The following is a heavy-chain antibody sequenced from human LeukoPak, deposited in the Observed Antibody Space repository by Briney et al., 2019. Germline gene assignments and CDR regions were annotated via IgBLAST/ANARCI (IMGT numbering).Heavy chain of an antibody. D-gene: IGHD6-13*01. CDR2: ISYDGSNK. J-gene: IGHJ5*02. V-gene: IGHV3-30*01. CDR3: ARQAAAGTGTWFDP. CDR1: GFTFSSYA. Sequence: GGSLRLSCAASGFTFSSYAMHWVRQAPGKGLEWVAVISYDGSNKYYADSVKGRFTISRDNSKNTLYLQMNSLRAEDTAVYYCARQAAAGTGTWFDPWGQGTLVIVSS.